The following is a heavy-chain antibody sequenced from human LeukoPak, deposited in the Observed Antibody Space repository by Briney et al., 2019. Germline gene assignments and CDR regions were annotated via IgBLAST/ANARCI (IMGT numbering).Heavy chain of an antibody. CDR3: ARDPGSSAFDY. V-gene: IGHV3-7*01. D-gene: IGHD2-2*01. CDR2: IKFDDTVK. Sequence: GGSLRLSCTAAGFNFGTYWMSWVRQSPEKGLEFVANIKFDDTVKNYVDSVKGRFTISRDNPSNSVYLQMDSLRPEDTVLYYCARDPGSSAFDYWGQGAQVTVSS. J-gene: IGHJ4*02. CDR1: GFNFGTYW.